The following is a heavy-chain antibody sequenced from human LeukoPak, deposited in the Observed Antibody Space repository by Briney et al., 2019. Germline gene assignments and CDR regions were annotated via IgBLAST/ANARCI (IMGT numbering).Heavy chain of an antibody. CDR2: IRYNGSNK. J-gene: IGHJ4*02. D-gene: IGHD3-10*01. Sequence: GGSLRLSCAASGFTFSTYGMHWVRQAPGKGLEWVAFIRYNGSNKYYADSVKGRFTISRDNSKNTLYLQMSSLRAEDTAVYYCAKGPEVRGVIVILKTGEKGALDYWGQGTLVTVSS. V-gene: IGHV3-30*02. CDR3: AKGPEVRGVIVILKTGEKGALDY. CDR1: GFTFSTYG.